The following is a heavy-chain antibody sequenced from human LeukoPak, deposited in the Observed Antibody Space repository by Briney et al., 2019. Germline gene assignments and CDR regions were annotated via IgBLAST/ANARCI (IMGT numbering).Heavy chain of an antibody. D-gene: IGHD3-16*01. V-gene: IGHV3-73*01. Sequence: PGGSLRLSCAAPGFTFSSYEMNWVRQASGKGLEWVGRIRSKANSYATAYAASVKGRFTISRDDSKNTAYLQMNSLKTEDTAVYYCTSVFGFGNYMDVWGKGTTVTVSS. CDR2: IRSKANSYAT. CDR3: TSVFGFGNYMDV. CDR1: GFTFSSYE. J-gene: IGHJ6*03.